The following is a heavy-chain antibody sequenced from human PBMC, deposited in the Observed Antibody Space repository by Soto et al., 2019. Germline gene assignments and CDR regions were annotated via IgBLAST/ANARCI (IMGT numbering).Heavy chain of an antibody. J-gene: IGHJ3*02. CDR2: LSRSGNTI. CDR3: ARSSGWYEADAFDM. V-gene: IGHV3-11*01. D-gene: IGHD6-19*01. CDR1: GFTFGDYE. Sequence: QVQLVKSGGGLVQPGGSLRLSCAASGFTFGDYEMSWIRQAAGKGPEWVSFLSRSGNTIYYADSVKGRFSISRDNSENSLYLYMESLRVEDTATYFWARSSGWYEADAFDMCGQGTMVTVSA.